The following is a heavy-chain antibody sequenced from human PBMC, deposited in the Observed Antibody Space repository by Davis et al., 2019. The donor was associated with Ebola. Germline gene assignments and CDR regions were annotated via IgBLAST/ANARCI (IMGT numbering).Heavy chain of an antibody. Sequence: GESLKISCAASGFTFSSYSMNWVRQAPGKGLEWVSYISSSSSTIYYADSVKGRFTISRDNAKNSLYLQMNSLRDEDTAVYYCARGRGSGSSSWYFDLWGRGTLVTVSS. CDR2: ISSSSSTI. V-gene: IGHV3-48*02. CDR3: ARGRGSGSSSWYFDL. CDR1: GFTFSSYS. D-gene: IGHD3-10*01. J-gene: IGHJ2*01.